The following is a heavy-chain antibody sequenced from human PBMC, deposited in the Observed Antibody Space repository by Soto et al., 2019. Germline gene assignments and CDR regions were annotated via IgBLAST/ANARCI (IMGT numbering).Heavy chain of an antibody. V-gene: IGHV1-69*01. Sequence: QLQLVQSGAEVKKPGSSVKVSCKATGGTFSSFSINWVRQAPGQGLEWMGGFIPIIGSSSYAQRFQGRLTITADEATSTAYLELGSLTSEDTAVFYCARGNALDIWGQGTWVTVSS. CDR1: GGTFSSFS. J-gene: IGHJ3*02. CDR2: FIPIIGSS. CDR3: ARGNALDI.